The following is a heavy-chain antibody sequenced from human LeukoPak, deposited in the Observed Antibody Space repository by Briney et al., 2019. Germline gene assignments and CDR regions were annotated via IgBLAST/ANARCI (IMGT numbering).Heavy chain of an antibody. V-gene: IGHV1-2*02. J-gene: IGHJ4*02. D-gene: IGHD2-2*01. Sequence: ASVKVSCKASGYTFTAYYVHWVRQAPGQGLEWMGYMAPSSGVSHYSQKFQDRVTMTRDTSTSTAYLELSGLTSDDTAVYYCSTEDKYCTSTTCGDFWGQGTLVTVSS. CDR1: GYTFTAYY. CDR3: STEDKYCTSTTCGDF. CDR2: MAPSSGVS.